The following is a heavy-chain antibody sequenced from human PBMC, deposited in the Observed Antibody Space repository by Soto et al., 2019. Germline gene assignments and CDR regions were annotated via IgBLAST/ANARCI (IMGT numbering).Heavy chain of an antibody. Sequence: ASVKVSCKAFGYTFTSHYVHWVRQAPGQRLEWMGWINAGNGNTKYSQKFQGRVTITRDTSASTAYMELSSLRSEDTAVYYCARSIVVVTALDYWGQGTLVTVSS. D-gene: IGHD2-21*02. CDR3: ARSIVVVTALDY. CDR1: GYTFTSHY. CDR2: INAGNGNT. V-gene: IGHV1-3*01. J-gene: IGHJ4*02.